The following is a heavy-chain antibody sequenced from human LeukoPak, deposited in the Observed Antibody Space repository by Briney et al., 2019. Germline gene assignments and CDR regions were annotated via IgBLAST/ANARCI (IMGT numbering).Heavy chain of an antibody. CDR1: GYTFTSYD. Sequence: ASVKVSCKXSGYTFTSYDINWVRQATGQGLEWMGWMNPNSGNTGYAQKFQGRVTITRNTSISTAYMELSSLRSEDTAVYYCARGNNYYYYMDVWGKGTTVTVSS. CDR3: ARGNNYYYYMDV. CDR2: MNPNSGNT. J-gene: IGHJ6*03. V-gene: IGHV1-8*03.